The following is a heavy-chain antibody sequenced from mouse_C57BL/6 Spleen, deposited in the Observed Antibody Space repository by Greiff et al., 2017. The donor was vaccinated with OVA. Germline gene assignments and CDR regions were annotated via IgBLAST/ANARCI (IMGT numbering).Heavy chain of an antibody. CDR2: IYPRDGST. D-gene: IGHD2-1*01. CDR1: GYTFTSYD. Sequence: VKLMESGPELVKPGASVKLSCKASGYTFTSYDINWVKQRPGQGLEWIGWIYPRDGSTKYNEKFKGKATLTVDTSSSTAYMELHSLTSEDSAVYFCARYGNYVGYYAMDYWGQGTSVTVSS. CDR3: ARYGNYVGYYAMDY. V-gene: IGHV1-85*01. J-gene: IGHJ4*01.